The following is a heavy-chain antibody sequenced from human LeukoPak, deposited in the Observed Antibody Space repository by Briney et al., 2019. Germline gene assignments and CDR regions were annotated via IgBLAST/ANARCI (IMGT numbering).Heavy chain of an antibody. D-gene: IGHD2-2*01. J-gene: IGHJ5*02. Sequence: PSQTLSLTCDVSGGSISSGLYSWSWIRQPLGKGLEWIGYIYHTGSTYYNPSLKSRVTISVDTSKNQFSLRLSSVTAADPAVYYCARLQYCSGTSCYWFDPWGQGTLVTVSS. CDR2: IYHTGST. CDR3: ARLQYCSGTSCYWFDP. CDR1: GGSISSGLYS. V-gene: IGHV4-30-2*01.